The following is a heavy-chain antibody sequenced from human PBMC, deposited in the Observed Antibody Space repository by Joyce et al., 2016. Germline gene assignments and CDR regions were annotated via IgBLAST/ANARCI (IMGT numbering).Heavy chain of an antibody. CDR3: AKTPYRAAYAPMDV. V-gene: IGHV3-48*01. Sequence: GESGGGLVQPGGSLRLSCAASGFNFSDFGMTWVRQAPGKGLEWISYINGGSTTAYYADSVKGRFTVSRDNAKKSLHLLMISLTVEDTGMYYCAKTPYRAAYAPMDVWGKGTTLIVSS. CDR2: INGGSTTA. J-gene: IGHJ6*03. CDR1: GFNFSDFG. D-gene: IGHD3-16*02.